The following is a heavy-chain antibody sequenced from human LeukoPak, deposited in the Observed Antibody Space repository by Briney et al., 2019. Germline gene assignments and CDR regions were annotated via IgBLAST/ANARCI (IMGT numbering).Heavy chain of an antibody. CDR3: ATTGDIVATSGDAFDI. J-gene: IGHJ3*02. V-gene: IGHV4-59*12. D-gene: IGHD5-12*01. Sequence: PSETLSLTCTVSGGSISSYYWSWIRQPPGKGLEWIGYIYYSGSTNYNPSLKSRVTISVDTSKNQFSLKLSSVTAADTAVYYCATTGDIVATSGDAFDIWGQGTMVTVSS. CDR2: IYYSGST. CDR1: GGSISSYY.